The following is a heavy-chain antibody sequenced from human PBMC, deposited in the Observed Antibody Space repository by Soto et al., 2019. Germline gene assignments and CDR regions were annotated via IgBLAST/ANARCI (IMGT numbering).Heavy chain of an antibody. CDR3: VRGHGWFDP. J-gene: IGHJ5*02. CDR1: GFRYRDHW. V-gene: IGHV3-7*01. Sequence: EVQVVESGGGLVQPGESLRLSCAASGFRYRDHWMSWVRQAPGKGPEWGANIHPDLSDISYVDSVKGRFTISRDNAKNSVYLQMNSLRVEDTAIYYCVRGHGWFDPWGQGALVTVSS. CDR2: IHPDLSDI.